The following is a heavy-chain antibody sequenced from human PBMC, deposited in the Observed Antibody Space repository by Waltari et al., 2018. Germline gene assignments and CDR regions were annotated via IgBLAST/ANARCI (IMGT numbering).Heavy chain of an antibody. CDR2: IYYSGST. Sequence: QLQLQESGPGLVKPSETLSLTCTVSGGSISSSSYYWGWIRQPPGKGLEWIGSIYYSGSTYYNPSLKSRGTISVDTSKNQFSLKLSSVTAADTAVYYCARRGYSSSWFSWGQGTLVTVSS. V-gene: IGHV4-39*01. J-gene: IGHJ5*02. CDR3: ARRGYSSSWFS. D-gene: IGHD6-13*01. CDR1: GGSISSSSYY.